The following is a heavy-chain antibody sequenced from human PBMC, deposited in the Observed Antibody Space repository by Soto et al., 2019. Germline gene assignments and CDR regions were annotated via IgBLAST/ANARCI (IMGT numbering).Heavy chain of an antibody. D-gene: IGHD3-9*01. CDR2: IHYTEST. J-gene: IGHJ3*02. Sequence: SETLSLTCTVSGGSLNSEHYHWTWIRQAPGKGLEWIGYIHYTESTSYNPSLQSRITISVDTSKNQFSLNLSSVTAADTAVYYCARGGYYDILTGPHAFDIWGQGTMVTVSS. V-gene: IGHV4-30-4*01. CDR3: ARGGYYDILTGPHAFDI. CDR1: GGSLNSEHYH.